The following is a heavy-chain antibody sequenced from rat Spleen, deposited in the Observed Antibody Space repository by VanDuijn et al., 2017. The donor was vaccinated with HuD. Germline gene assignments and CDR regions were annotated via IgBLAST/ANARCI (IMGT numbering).Heavy chain of an antibody. D-gene: IGHD1-7*01. J-gene: IGHJ2*01. CDR2: ICPTGGST. V-gene: IGHV5-31*01. Sequence: EVQLVESGGGLVQPGRSLKLSCVASGFTFNNLWMTWIRQAPGKCLVWVASICPTGGSTYYRDSVTGRFTSSRHNAKSTLYLQMNSLRSEDTATYYSTTEGYYGPPGDYWGQGVMVTVSS. CDR1: GFTFNNLW. CDR3: TTEGYYGPPGDY.